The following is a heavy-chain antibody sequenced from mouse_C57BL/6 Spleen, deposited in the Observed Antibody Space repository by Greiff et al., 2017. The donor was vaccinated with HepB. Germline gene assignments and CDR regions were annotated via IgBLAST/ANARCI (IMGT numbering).Heavy chain of an antibody. CDR3: ARRYPYAMDY. CDR1: GYAFSSSW. CDR2: IYPGDGDT. D-gene: IGHD5-1-1*01. J-gene: IGHJ4*01. Sequence: QVQLKESGPELVKPGASVKISCKASGYAFSSSWMNWVKQRPGKGLEWIGRIYPGDGDTNYNGKFKGKATLTADKSSSTAYMQLSSLTSEDSAVYFCARRYPYAMDYWGQGTSVTVSS. V-gene: IGHV1-82*01.